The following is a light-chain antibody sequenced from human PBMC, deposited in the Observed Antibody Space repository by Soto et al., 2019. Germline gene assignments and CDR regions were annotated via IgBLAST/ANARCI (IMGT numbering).Light chain of an antibody. CDR2: DVS. CDR1: SSDVGTYNY. Sequence: QSVLTQPRSVSGSPGQSVTISCTGTSSDVGTYNYVSWYQQPPGKAPKLMIYDVSKRPSGVPDRFSGSKSGNTASLTISGLQAEDEADYYCCSYAGDYTLIFGGGTQLTVL. V-gene: IGLV2-11*01. CDR3: CSYAGDYTLI. J-gene: IGLJ2*01.